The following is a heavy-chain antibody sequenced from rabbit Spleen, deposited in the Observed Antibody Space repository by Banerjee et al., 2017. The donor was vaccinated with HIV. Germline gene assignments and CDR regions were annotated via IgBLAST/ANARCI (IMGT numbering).Heavy chain of an antibody. J-gene: IGHJ3*01. D-gene: IGHD2-1*01. Sequence: QSLEESGGDLVKPGTSLTLTCTASGFSFSSSDYMCWVRQAPGKGLEWIACINAATGRPVYATWAKGRFTISRTSSTTVTLQMTSLTVADTATYFCARARDTYDDVGDFARLDLWGPGTLVTVS. CDR1: GFSFSSSDY. CDR2: INAATGRP. V-gene: IGHV1S40*01. CDR3: ARARDTYDDVGDFARLDL.